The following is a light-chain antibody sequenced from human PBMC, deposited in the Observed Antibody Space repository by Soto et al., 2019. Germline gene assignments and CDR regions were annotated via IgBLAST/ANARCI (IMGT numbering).Light chain of an antibody. CDR1: QGISSY. CDR3: QQYYSYPYT. Sequence: IRMTQSPSSLPASTGDRVTITCRASQGISSYLAWYQQKPGKAPKLLIYAASTLQSGVPSRFSGSGSGTDFTLTISCLQSEDFATYYCQQYYSYPYTFGQGTKLEIK. CDR2: AAS. J-gene: IGKJ2*01. V-gene: IGKV1-8*01.